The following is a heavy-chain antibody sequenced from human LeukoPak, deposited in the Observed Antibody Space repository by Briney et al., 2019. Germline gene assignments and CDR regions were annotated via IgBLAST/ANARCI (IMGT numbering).Heavy chain of an antibody. J-gene: IGHJ5*02. Sequence: SETLSLTCTVSGGSISSSSYYWGWNRQPPGKGLEWIGSIYYSGSTYYNPSLKSRVTISVDTSKNQFSLKLSSVTAADTAVYYCARIPITIFGVVSYRNWFDPWGQGTLVTVSS. CDR2: IYYSGST. D-gene: IGHD3-3*01. V-gene: IGHV4-39*01. CDR1: GGSISSSSYY. CDR3: ARIPITIFGVVSYRNWFDP.